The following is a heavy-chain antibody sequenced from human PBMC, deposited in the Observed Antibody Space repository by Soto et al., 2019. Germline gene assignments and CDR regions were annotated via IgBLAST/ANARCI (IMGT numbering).Heavy chain of an antibody. Sequence: PGGSLRLSCAASGFTFSSYSMSWVRQAPGKGLEWVSGFRTSGDGGTTYYADSVKGRFTISRDNSKSMLFLQMNSLRAEDTAIYYCAKKVNSGPGSQYFDYWGQGTLVTVSS. D-gene: IGHD3-10*01. J-gene: IGHJ4*02. CDR3: AKKVNSGPGSQYFDY. V-gene: IGHV3-23*01. CDR2: FRTSGDGGTT. CDR1: GFTFSSYS.